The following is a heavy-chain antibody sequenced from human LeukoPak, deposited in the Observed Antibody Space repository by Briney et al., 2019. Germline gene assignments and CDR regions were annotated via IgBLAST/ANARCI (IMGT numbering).Heavy chain of an antibody. CDR3: AREPWLVPGGFAG. CDR1: GDSISDYY. V-gene: IGHV4-59*01. D-gene: IGHD6-19*01. CDR2: IPNSGST. J-gene: IGHJ4*02. Sequence: SETLSLTCTVSGDSISDYYGSWIRQPPGKGLEWVGYIPNSGSTNYNPSLKSRVTISVLTSKKQFSLKLSSVTAADTAVYYCAREPWLVPGGFAGWGQGTLVTVSS.